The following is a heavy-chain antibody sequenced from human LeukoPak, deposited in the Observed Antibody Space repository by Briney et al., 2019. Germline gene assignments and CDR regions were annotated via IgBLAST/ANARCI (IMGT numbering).Heavy chain of an antibody. CDR2: INHSGST. J-gene: IGHJ4*02. CDR3: ARGRELSY. Sequence: PSETLSLTCAVYGGSLSGYYWSWIRQPRGKGLEWIGEINHSGSTNYNPSLKSRVTISVDTSKNQFSLKLSSVTAADTAVYYCARGRELSYWGQGTLVTVSS. D-gene: IGHD1-26*01. CDR1: GGSLSGYY. V-gene: IGHV4-34*01.